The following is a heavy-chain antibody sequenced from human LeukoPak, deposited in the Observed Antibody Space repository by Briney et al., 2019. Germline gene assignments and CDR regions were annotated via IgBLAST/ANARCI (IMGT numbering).Heavy chain of an antibody. CDR1: GGSISSYY. CDR3: ARDTIRNYYDSSGYNLYNWFDP. V-gene: IGHV4-4*07. D-gene: IGHD3-22*01. Sequence: SETLSLTCTVSGGSISSYYWSWIRQPAGKGLEWIGRIYTSGSTNYNPSLKSRVTMSVDTSKNQFSLKLSSVTAADTAVYYCARDTIRNYYDSSGYNLYNWFDPWGQGTLVTVSS. J-gene: IGHJ5*02. CDR2: IYTSGST.